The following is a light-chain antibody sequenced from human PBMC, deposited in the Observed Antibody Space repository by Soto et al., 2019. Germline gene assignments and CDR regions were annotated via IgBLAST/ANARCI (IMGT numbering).Light chain of an antibody. Sequence: EIVLTQSPGTLSLSPGERATPSCRASQIVSSTYLAWFQQKPGQAPRLLIYGASTRATGIPDRFSGSGSGTDFTLTISRLEPEDFAVYYCQQFSSYPLTFGGGTKV. V-gene: IGKV3-20*01. J-gene: IGKJ4*01. CDR1: QIVSSTY. CDR2: GAS. CDR3: QQFSSYPLT.